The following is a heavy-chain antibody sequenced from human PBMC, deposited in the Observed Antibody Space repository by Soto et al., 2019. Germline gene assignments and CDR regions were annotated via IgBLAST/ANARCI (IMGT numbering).Heavy chain of an antibody. Sequence: QLQLQESSPGLVKPSETLSLTCTVSGGSISSSTYHWAWIRQPPGKGLEWIASIYYTGTTYYSPSPKSRVTISVDTSKNHFSLKLSSVTAADTAVYYCSRERESASEHWGQGTLVTVSS. CDR2: IYYTGTT. J-gene: IGHJ4*02. CDR1: GGSISSSTYH. V-gene: IGHV4-39*02. CDR3: SRERESASEH.